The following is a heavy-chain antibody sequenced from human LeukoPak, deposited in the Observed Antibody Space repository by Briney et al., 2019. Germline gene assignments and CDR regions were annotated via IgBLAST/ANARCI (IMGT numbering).Heavy chain of an antibody. CDR3: ARMVPGVVLGPNYYPYHMDV. D-gene: IGHD3-10*01. CDR2: IYYGGST. Sequence: KPSETLSLTCTVSGGSISSHLYFWAWIRQPPGEGLEWIGSIYYGGSTYYNPSLKRRVTISVDKSKDDFSLKLASVTAADTAMYYCARMVPGVVLGPNYYPYHMDVWGTGTTVSVSS. V-gene: IGHV4-39*02. J-gene: IGHJ6*03. CDR1: GGSISSHLYF.